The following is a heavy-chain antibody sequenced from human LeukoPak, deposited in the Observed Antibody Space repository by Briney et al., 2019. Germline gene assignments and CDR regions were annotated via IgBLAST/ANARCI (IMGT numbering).Heavy chain of an antibody. V-gene: IGHV4-4*07. CDR2: IYTSGST. Sequence: SETLSLTCTVSGGSISSYYWSWIRQPAGKGLEWIGRIYTSGSTNYNPSLKSRVTMSVDTSKNQFSLKLSSVTAADTAVYYCARESYDYYGSGSSLTSYYYYYYMDVWGKGTTVTISS. D-gene: IGHD3-10*01. J-gene: IGHJ6*03. CDR1: GGSISSYY. CDR3: ARESYDYYGSGSSLTSYYYYYYMDV.